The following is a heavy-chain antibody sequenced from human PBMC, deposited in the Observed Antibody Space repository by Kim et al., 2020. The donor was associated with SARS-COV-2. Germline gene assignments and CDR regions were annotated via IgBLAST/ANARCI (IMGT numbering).Heavy chain of an antibody. CDR3: ARAYFRGSGDKVFGY. D-gene: IGHD3-10*01. J-gene: IGHJ4*02. CDR1: GYTFTNYY. V-gene: IGHV1-46*01. Sequence: ASVKVSCKASGYTFTNYYMHWVRQAPGQGLEWMGIINPSCTGASYAQKFQGRVTMTGDTSTSTVHMELSSLRSEDTAVYYCARAYFRGSGDKVFGYWGQGTLVTVSS. CDR2: INPSCTGA.